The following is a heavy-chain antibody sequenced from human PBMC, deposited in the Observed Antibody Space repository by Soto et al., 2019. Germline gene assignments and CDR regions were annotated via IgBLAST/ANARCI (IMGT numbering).Heavy chain of an antibody. CDR3: ARGGVGWGGVIYYYYYGMDV. V-gene: IGHV4-31*03. D-gene: IGHD3-16*02. CDR1: GGSISSGGYY. Sequence: QVQLQESGPGLVKPSQTLSLTCTVSGGSISSGGYYWSWIRQHPGKGLEWIGYIYYSGSTYYNPYLKSRVTISEDTTKNQFSLKLSSVTAEDIAVYYCARGGVGWGGVIYYYYYGMDVRGQGTTVTVFS. J-gene: IGHJ6*02. CDR2: IYYSGST.